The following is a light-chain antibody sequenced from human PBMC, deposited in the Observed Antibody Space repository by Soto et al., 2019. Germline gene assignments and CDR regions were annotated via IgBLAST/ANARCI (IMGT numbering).Light chain of an antibody. CDR3: CSYVGRNTYV. J-gene: IGLJ1*01. Sequence: QSALTQPRSASGSPGQSITISCTGTSSDVGGYNYVSWHQQHPAKAPKLIIFDVSKRPSGVPNRFSGSKSGNTASLTISGLQAEDEADYYCCSYVGRNTYVFGTGTKVTVL. CDR2: DVS. V-gene: IGLV2-11*01. CDR1: SSDVGGYNY.